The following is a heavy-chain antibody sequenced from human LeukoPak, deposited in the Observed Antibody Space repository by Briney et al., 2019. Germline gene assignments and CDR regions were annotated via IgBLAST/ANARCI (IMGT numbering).Heavy chain of an antibody. Sequence: GGSLRLSCAASGFTFSSYSMNWVRQAPGKGLEWASSISSSSSYIYYADSVKGRFTISRDNAKNSLYLQMNSLRAEDTAVYYCARDHFKSYYYDSSGGDYWGQGTLVTVSS. J-gene: IGHJ4*02. CDR2: ISSSSSYI. CDR3: ARDHFKSYYYDSSGGDY. D-gene: IGHD3-22*01. CDR1: GFTFSSYS. V-gene: IGHV3-21*01.